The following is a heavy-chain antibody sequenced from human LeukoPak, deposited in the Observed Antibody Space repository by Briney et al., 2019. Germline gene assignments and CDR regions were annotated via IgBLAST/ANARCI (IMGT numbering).Heavy chain of an antibody. D-gene: IGHD5-18*01. CDR1: GGSISSYY. CDR3: ARTTAMVYYFDY. Sequence: PSETLSLTCTVSGGSISSYYWSWIRQPPGKGLEWIGYIYYSGSTNYNPSLKSRVTISVDTSKNQFSLKLSSVTAADTAVYYCARTTAMVYYFDYWGQGTLVTVSS. V-gene: IGHV4-59*01. J-gene: IGHJ4*02. CDR2: IYYSGST.